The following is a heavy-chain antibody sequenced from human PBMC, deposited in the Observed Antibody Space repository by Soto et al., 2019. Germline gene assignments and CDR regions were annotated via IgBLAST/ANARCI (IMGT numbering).Heavy chain of an antibody. D-gene: IGHD3-22*01. V-gene: IGHV4-30-4*01. CDR1: GGSISSGDYY. J-gene: IGHJ5*02. Sequence: QVQLQESGPGLVKPSQTLSLTCTVSGGSISSGDYYWSWIRQPPGKGLEWIGYIYYSGSTYYNPSLKSRVTISVDTSKNQFSLKLSSVTAADTAVYYCARASNYYDSSGRRFGFDPWGQGTLVTVSS. CDR3: ARASNYYDSSGRRFGFDP. CDR2: IYYSGST.